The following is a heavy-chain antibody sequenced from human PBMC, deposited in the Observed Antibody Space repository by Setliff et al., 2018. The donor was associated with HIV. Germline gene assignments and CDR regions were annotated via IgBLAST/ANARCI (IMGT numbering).Heavy chain of an antibody. CDR2: VCTSGDT. J-gene: IGHJ4*02. Sequence: SETLSLTCTVSGGSIKSYSWSWIRQPAGKGLEWIGRVCTSGDTNYNPSLQSRVAMSVDTSKNQFSLNLNSVTAADTALYYCSRERVVRGVVDPGTSQIFDNWGQGILVTVSS. CDR1: GGSIKSYS. CDR3: SRERVVRGVVDPGTSQIFDN. D-gene: IGHD3-10*01. V-gene: IGHV4-4*07.